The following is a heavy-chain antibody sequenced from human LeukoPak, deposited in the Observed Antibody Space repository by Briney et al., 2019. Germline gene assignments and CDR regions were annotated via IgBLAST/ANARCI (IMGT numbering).Heavy chain of an antibody. D-gene: IGHD3-22*01. CDR1: GYTFTSYG. V-gene: IGHV1-18*01. J-gene: IGHJ4*02. CDR2: ISAYNGNT. CDR3: ARGYYYDSSGYYHHFDY. Sequence: GASVKVSCKASGYTFTSYGISWVRQAPGQGLEWMGWISAYNGNTNYAQKLQGRVTMTTDTSTSTAYMELRSLRSDDTAVYYCARGYYYDSSGYYHHFDYWGQGTLVTVSS.